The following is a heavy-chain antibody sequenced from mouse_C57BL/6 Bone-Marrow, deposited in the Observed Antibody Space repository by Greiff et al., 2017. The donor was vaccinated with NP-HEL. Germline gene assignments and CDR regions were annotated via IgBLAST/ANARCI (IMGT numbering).Heavy chain of an antibody. Sequence: VQLQQPGAELVRPGSSVKLSCKASGYTFTSYWMHWVKQRPIQGLEWIGNIDPSDSETHYNQKFKDKATLTVDKSSSTAYMQLSSLTSEDSAVYYCAREGSSYYWYFDVWGTGTTVTVSS. CDR3: AREGSSYYWYFDV. J-gene: IGHJ1*03. D-gene: IGHD1-1*01. CDR2: IDPSDSET. V-gene: IGHV1-52*01. CDR1: GYTFTSYW.